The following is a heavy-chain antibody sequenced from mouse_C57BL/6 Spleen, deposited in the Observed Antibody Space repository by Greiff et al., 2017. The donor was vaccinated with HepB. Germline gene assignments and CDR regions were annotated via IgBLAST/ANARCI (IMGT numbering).Heavy chain of an antibody. Sequence: VQLQQPGAELVKPGASVKLSCKASGYTFTSYWMHWVKQRPGLGLEWIGRIDPNSGGTKYNEKFKSKATLTVDKHSSTAYMQLSSLTSEDSAVYYCARLGSSYHYYAMDYWGQGTSVTVSS. CDR3: ARLGSSYHYYAMDY. D-gene: IGHD1-1*01. J-gene: IGHJ4*01. CDR1: GYTFTSYW. CDR2: IDPNSGGT. V-gene: IGHV1-72*01.